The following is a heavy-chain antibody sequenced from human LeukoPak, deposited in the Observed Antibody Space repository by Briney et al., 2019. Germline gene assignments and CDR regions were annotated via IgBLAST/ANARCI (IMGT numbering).Heavy chain of an antibody. CDR3: STLTSRGLSDS. V-gene: IGHV3-15*07. Sequence: GGSLRLSCAASGFTFTNAWMNWVRQASGKGLEWVGRIKSKADGETIDYAAPVKGRFTFSRDDSKNMLYLQMNSLKSEDTAVYYCSTLTSRGLSDSWGQGTLVTVSS. CDR2: IKSKADGETI. J-gene: IGHJ4*02. CDR1: GFTFTNAW. D-gene: IGHD1-20*01.